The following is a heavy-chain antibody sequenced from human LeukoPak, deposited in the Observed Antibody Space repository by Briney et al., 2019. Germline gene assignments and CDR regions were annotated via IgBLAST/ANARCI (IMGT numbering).Heavy chain of an antibody. CDR2: IIPIFGTA. CDR3: ASSPLIIVTASIEVPYYHYMDV. Sequence: ASVKVSCKASGGTFSSYAISWVRQAPGQGLEWMGGIIPIFGTANYAQKFQGRVTITTDESTSTAYMELSSLRSEDTAVYYCASSPLIIVTASIEVPYYHYMDVWGKGTTVTVSS. V-gene: IGHV1-69*05. J-gene: IGHJ6*03. D-gene: IGHD3-22*01. CDR1: GGTFSSYA.